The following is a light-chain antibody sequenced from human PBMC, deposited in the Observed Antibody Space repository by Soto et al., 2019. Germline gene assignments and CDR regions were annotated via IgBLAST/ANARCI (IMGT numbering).Light chain of an antibody. CDR1: SSDIGAYNS. V-gene: IGLV2-8*01. CDR2: EVY. J-gene: IGLJ1*01. CDR3: SSHAGDTSYV. Sequence: QSALTQPPSASGSPGQSVTVSCTGTSSDIGAYNSVSWYQHHPDKAPKLLIYEVYKRPSGVPDRFSGSKSGSSASLTVSGLQAEDEADYYCSSHAGDTSYVFATGTKLTVL.